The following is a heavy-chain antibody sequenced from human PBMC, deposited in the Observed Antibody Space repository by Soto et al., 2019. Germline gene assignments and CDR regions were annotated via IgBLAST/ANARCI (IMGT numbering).Heavy chain of an antibody. Sequence: SETLSLTCTVSGGSISIGGYYWSCIRQHPGKGLEWIGYIYYSGSTYYNPSLKSRVTISVDTSKNQFSLKLSSVTAADTAVYYCARGHYDSSGYYHFDYWGQGTLVTVSS. J-gene: IGHJ4*02. CDR1: GGSISIGGYY. CDR3: ARGHYDSSGYYHFDY. D-gene: IGHD3-22*01. V-gene: IGHV4-31*03. CDR2: IYYSGST.